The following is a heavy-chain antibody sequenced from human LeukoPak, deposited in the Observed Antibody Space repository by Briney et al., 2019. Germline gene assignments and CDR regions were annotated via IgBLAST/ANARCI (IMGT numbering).Heavy chain of an antibody. CDR2: IYHSGST. D-gene: IGHD2-21*02. Sequence: SGTLSLTCAVSGGSISSSNWWSWVRPPPGKGLEWIGEIYHSGSTNYNPALKSRVTISVDKSKNQFSLKLSSVTAADTAVYYCARDAAYCGGDCYSRYNWFDPWGQGTLVTVSS. V-gene: IGHV4-4*02. CDR1: GGSISSSNW. J-gene: IGHJ5*02. CDR3: ARDAAYCGGDCYSRYNWFDP.